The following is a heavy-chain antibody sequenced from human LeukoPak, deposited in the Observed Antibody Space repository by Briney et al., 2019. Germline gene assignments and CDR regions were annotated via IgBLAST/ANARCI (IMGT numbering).Heavy chain of an antibody. V-gene: IGHV3-7*01. Sequence: PGGSLRLSCEVSGFSFSTYWMTWVRQAPGKGLEWVANINQHGSETYYVDSVKGRFIISRDNAKNSLYLQMNSLRAEDTAVYYCANVWAVAMNWGQGTLVTVSS. CDR1: GFSFSTYW. J-gene: IGHJ4*02. D-gene: IGHD6-19*01. CDR2: INQHGSET. CDR3: ANVWAVAMN.